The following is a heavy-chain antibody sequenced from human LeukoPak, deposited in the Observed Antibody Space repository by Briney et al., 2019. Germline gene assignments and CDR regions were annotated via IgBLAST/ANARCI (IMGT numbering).Heavy chain of an antibody. D-gene: IGHD2-2*01. CDR1: GYTFTVYY. Sequence: ASVTVSFTASGYTFTVYYMHWVRQAPGQGLEWMGWINPNSGGTNYAQKFQGRVTMTRDTSISTAYMELSRLRSDDTAVYYCARAVGEVVPAAIPKNNWFDPWGQGTLVTVSS. CDR2: INPNSGGT. V-gene: IGHV1-2*02. CDR3: ARAVGEVVPAAIPKNNWFDP. J-gene: IGHJ5*02.